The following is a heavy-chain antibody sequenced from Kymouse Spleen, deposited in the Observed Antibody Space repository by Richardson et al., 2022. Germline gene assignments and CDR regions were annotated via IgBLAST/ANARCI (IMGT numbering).Heavy chain of an antibody. CDR3: ARDRQWPSLYYYYGMDV. Sequence: QVQLQESGPGLVKPSETLSLTCTVSGGSVSSGSYYWSWIRQPPGKGLEWIGYIYYSGSTNYNPSLKSRVTISVDTSKNQFSLKLSSVTAADTAVYYCARDRQWPSLYYYYGMDVWGQGTTVTVSS. CDR1: GGSVSSGSYY. D-gene: IGHD6-19*01. CDR2: IYYSGST. V-gene: IGHV4-61*01. J-gene: IGHJ6*02.